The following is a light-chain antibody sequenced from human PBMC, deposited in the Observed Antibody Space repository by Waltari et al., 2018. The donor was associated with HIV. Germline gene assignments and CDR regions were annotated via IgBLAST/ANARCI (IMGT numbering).Light chain of an antibody. J-gene: IGLJ2*01. V-gene: IGLV1-40*03. CDR1: SSNIGAGYD. Sequence: QSVLTQPPSVSGAPGPRVTISCTGSSSNIGAGYDLHWYHHFPGRAPKLLIYGHSNRASGVPGRFSGSRSGASASLAITGLRAEDEADYYCQSYDSSLSVVFGGGTTLTVL. CDR3: QSYDSSLSVV. CDR2: GHS.